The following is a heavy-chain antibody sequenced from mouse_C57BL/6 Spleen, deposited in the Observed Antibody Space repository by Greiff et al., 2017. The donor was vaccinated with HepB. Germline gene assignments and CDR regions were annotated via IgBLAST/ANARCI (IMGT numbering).Heavy chain of an antibody. J-gene: IGHJ2*01. Sequence: VQLQQPGAELVKPGASVKLSCKASGYTFTSYWMQWVKQRPGQGLEWIGEIDPSDSYTNYNQKFKGKATLTVDTSSSTAYMQLSSLTSEDSAVYYCARRGDYFDDWGQGTTLTVSS. V-gene: IGHV1-50*01. CDR3: ARRGDYFDD. CDR2: IDPSDSYT. CDR1: GYTFTSYW.